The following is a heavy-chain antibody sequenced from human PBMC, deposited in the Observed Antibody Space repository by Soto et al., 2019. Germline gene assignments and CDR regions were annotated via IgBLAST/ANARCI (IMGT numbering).Heavy chain of an antibody. V-gene: IGHV3-48*02. CDR2: ISSSSSTI. CDR1: GFTFSSYS. CDR3: AITVTTSLGAFDI. Sequence: EVQLVESGGGLVQPGGSLRLSCAASGFTFSSYSMNWVRQAPGKGLEWVSYISSSSSTIYYADSVKGRFTISRDNAKNSLYLQMNSLRDEDMAVYYCAITVTTSLGAFDIWGQGTMVTVSS. D-gene: IGHD4-17*01. J-gene: IGHJ3*02.